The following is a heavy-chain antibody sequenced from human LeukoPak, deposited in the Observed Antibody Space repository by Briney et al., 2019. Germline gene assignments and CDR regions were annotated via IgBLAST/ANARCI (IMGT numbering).Heavy chain of an antibody. J-gene: IGHJ6*03. CDR2: ISSSGSTI. Sequence: GGSLRLSCAASGFTFSSYEMNWVRQAPGKGLEWVSYISSSGSTIYYADSVKGRFTISRDNAKNSLYLQMNSLRAEDTAVYYCARSGGNSIPYYMDVWGKGTTVTVSS. V-gene: IGHV3-48*03. CDR1: GFTFSSYE. D-gene: IGHD4-23*01. CDR3: ARSGGNSIPYYMDV.